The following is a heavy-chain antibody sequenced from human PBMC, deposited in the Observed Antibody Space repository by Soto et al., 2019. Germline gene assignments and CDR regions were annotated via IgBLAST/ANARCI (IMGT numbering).Heavy chain of an antibody. V-gene: IGHV3-23*01. CDR1: GFTFSSYA. Sequence: EVQLLESGGGLVQPGGSLRLSCAASGFTFSSYAMSWVRQAPGKGLEWVSAISGSGGSTYYADSVKGRFTNARDNSKNTLYLQMNSLRAEDTAVYYCAKTPHLEGYYIKPAEYYFDYWGQGTLVTVSS. CDR3: AKTPHLEGYYIKPAEYYFDY. D-gene: IGHD3-22*01. J-gene: IGHJ4*02. CDR2: ISGSGGST.